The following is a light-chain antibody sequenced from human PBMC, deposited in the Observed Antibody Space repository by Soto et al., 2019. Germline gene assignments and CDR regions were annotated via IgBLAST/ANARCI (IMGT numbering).Light chain of an antibody. CDR3: QQYGSSPLT. CDR1: QSVSSSY. Sequence: EIVLTQSPGTLSLSPGERATLSCRASQSVSSSYLAWYQQKPGQAPRLLIYGASSRATGIPDRFSGSGCGTDVTLTISRLEPEVFAVYYCQQYGSSPLTFGGGTKVEIK. CDR2: GAS. J-gene: IGKJ4*01. V-gene: IGKV3-20*01.